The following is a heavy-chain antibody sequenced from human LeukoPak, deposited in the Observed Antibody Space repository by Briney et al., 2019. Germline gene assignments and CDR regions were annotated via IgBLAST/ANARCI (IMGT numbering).Heavy chain of an antibody. V-gene: IGHV1-69*04. CDR3: ARDLAYYDILTGYYRYFDY. Sequence: SVKVSCKASGGTFSSYPISWVRQAPGQGLEWMGRIIPILNIPNYAQNFQGTVTITADKSTSTAYMELSSLRSEDTAVYYCARDLAYYDILTGYYRYFDYWGQGTLVTVSS. CDR1: GGTFSSYP. D-gene: IGHD3-9*01. J-gene: IGHJ4*02. CDR2: IIPILNIP.